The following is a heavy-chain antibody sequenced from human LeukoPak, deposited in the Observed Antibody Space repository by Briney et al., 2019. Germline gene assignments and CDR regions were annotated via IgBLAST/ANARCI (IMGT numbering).Heavy chain of an antibody. CDR1: GFTFSSYS. V-gene: IGHV3-21*01. D-gene: IGHD3-10*01. Sequence: GGSLRLSCAASGFTFSSYSMNWVRQAPGKGLEWVSSISSSSSYIYYADSVKGRFTISRDNAKNSLYLQMNSLRAEDTAVFYCARSDMVRGVISRWGQGTLVTVSS. J-gene: IGHJ4*02. CDR2: ISSSSSYI. CDR3: ARSDMVRGVISR.